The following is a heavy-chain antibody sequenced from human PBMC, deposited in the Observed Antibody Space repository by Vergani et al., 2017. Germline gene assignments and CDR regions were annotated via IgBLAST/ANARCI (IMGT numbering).Heavy chain of an antibody. J-gene: IGHJ6*02. CDR3: ARGLVRGAMTHYYYYYGMDV. CDR2: INHSGST. D-gene: IGHD3-10*01. Sequence: QVQLQQRGAGLLKPSETLSLTCAVYGGSFSGYYWSWIRQPPGKGLEWIGEINHSGSTNYNPSLKSRVTISVDTSKNQFSLKLSSVTAADTAVYYCARGLVRGAMTHYYYYYGMDVWGQGTTVTVSS. CDR1: GGSFSGYY. V-gene: IGHV4-34*01.